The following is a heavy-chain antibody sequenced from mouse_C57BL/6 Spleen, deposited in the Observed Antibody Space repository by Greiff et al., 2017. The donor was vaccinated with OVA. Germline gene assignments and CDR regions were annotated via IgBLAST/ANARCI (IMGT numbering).Heavy chain of an antibody. V-gene: IGHV3-8*01. Sequence: EVKLQESGPGLAKPSQTLSLTCSVTGYSITSDYWNWIRKFPGNKLEYMGYISYSGSTYSNPSLKSRISITRDTSKNQYYLQLNSVTTEDTATYYCARGPYYYGRSYVGWYFDVWGTGTTVTVSS. J-gene: IGHJ1*03. CDR1: GYSITSDY. CDR3: ARGPYYYGRSYVGWYFDV. D-gene: IGHD1-1*01. CDR2: ISYSGST.